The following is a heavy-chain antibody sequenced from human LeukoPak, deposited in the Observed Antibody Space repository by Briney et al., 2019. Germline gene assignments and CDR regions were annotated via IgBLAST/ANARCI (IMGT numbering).Heavy chain of an antibody. CDR1: GFPFSSYA. CDR3: ARAAYSSSPDY. V-gene: IGHV3-48*02. Sequence: GGSLSLSCSASGFPFSSYAMQWVRQAPGKGVEWVSYISPISSSIHYADSVKGRFTISRDNAKNSLYLQMNGLRDEDTAVYYCARAAYSSSPDYWGQGTLVTVSS. J-gene: IGHJ4*02. D-gene: IGHD6-13*01. CDR2: ISPISSSI.